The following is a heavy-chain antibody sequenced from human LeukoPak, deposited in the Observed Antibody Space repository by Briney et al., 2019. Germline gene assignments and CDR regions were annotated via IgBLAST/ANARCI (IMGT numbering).Heavy chain of an antibody. V-gene: IGHV4-39*07. D-gene: IGHD3-3*01. CDR1: GGSISSSSYY. J-gene: IGHJ4*02. CDR3: ARVGYDFWSGYYAY. Sequence: SETLSLTCTVSGGSISSSSYYWGWIRQPPGKGLEWIGSIYYSGSTYYNPSLKSRVTISVDTSKNQFSLKLSSVTAADTAVYYCARVGYDFWSGYYAYWGQGTLVTVSS. CDR2: IYYSGST.